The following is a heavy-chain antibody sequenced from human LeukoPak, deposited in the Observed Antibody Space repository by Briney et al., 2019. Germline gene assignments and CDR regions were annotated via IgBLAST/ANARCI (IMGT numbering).Heavy chain of an antibody. CDR3: ARPYYYDSRIDP. V-gene: IGHV4-30-4*01. CDR1: GGSISSGDYY. Sequence: PSQTLSLTCTVSGGSISSGDYYWSWIRQPPGKGLEWIGYIYYSGSTYYNPSLKSRVTISVDTSKNQLSLNLTSVTAADTAVYYCARPYYYDSRIDPWGQGTLVTVSS. CDR2: IYYSGST. J-gene: IGHJ5*02. D-gene: IGHD3-22*01.